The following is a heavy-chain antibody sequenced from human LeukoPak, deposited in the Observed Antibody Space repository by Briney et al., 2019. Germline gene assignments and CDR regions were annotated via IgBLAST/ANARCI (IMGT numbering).Heavy chain of an antibody. CDR2: ISASGGNS. CDR3: ARDIELSC. J-gene: IGHJ4*02. Sequence: GGSLRLSCAASGFTFSDSAMSWVRQASGRGLEWVSLISASGGNSYYADSVKGRFTVSRDSSKNTLHLQMNSLRAEDTAVYYCARDIELSCWGQGALVTVSS. D-gene: IGHD1-26*01. V-gene: IGHV3-23*01. CDR1: GFTFSDSA.